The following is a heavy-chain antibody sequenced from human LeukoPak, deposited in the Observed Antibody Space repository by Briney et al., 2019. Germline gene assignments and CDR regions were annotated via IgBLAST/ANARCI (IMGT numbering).Heavy chain of an antibody. J-gene: IGHJ5*02. CDR1: GFTFSSYA. CDR2: ISYDGSNK. V-gene: IGHV3-30-3*01. Sequence: GGSLRLSCAASGFTFSSYAMHWVRQAPGKGLEWVAVISYDGSNKYYADSVKGRFTISRDNSKNTLYLQMNSLRAEDTAVYYCASSLSTGYCSGGSCYPPRFDPWGQGTLVTVSS. CDR3: ASSLSTGYCSGGSCYPPRFDP. D-gene: IGHD2-15*01.